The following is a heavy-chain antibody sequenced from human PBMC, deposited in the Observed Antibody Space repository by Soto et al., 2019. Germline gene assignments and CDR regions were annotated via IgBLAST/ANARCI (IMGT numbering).Heavy chain of an antibody. D-gene: IGHD3-10*01. CDR2: IRNRANSYST. CDR1: GCIFSDRY. V-gene: IGHV3-72*01. J-gene: IGHJ5*02. CDR3: ATIDMVEKFDP. Sequence: EVQLVESGGGLVQPGGSLRLSCAASGCIFSDRYMDWVRQTPGKGLEWLGRIRNRANSYSTEYAASVRGRFTISRDDSNNLLYLHMSSLKTEDTAVYYCATIDMVEKFDPRGQGILVTVSS.